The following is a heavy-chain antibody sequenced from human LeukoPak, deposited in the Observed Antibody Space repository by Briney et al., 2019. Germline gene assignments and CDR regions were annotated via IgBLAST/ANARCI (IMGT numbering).Heavy chain of an antibody. Sequence: PGTSLRLSCAASGFTFSVYGMHWVRQAPGKGLEWVAVISYDGSNKYYADSVKGRFTISRDNSKNTLYLQMNSLRAEDTAVYYCAKVVDGDYGSFIDYWGQGTLVTVSS. CDR3: AKVVDGDYGSFIDY. J-gene: IGHJ4*02. D-gene: IGHD4-17*01. V-gene: IGHV3-30*18. CDR1: GFTFSVYG. CDR2: ISYDGSNK.